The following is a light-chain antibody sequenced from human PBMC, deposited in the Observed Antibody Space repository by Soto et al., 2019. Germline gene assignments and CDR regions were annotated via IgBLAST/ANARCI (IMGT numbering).Light chain of an antibody. CDR2: AAS. Sequence: DIQMTQSPSSLYASVGDRVTITCRASQGISNYLAWYQQKPGKVPKLLIYAASTLQSGVPSRFSGSGSGTDFTPTISSLQPEDVATYYCQKYNSAPPFTFGHGTKVDIK. V-gene: IGKV1-27*01. CDR1: QGISNY. J-gene: IGKJ3*01. CDR3: QKYNSAPPFT.